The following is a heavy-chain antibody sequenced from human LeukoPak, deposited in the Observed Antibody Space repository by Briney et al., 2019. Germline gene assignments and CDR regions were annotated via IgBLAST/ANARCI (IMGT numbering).Heavy chain of an antibody. CDR1: GFMFRSFE. V-gene: IGHV3-48*03. J-gene: IGHJ4*02. Sequence: GGSLRLSCAASGFMFRSFEMYWVRQAPGKGLEWVAYISSGASTMYYADSVKGRFTISRDDAKNSLFLQVNSLRAEDTAIYYCALLAVASDFDYWGQGTLVTVSS. CDR2: ISSGASTM. CDR3: ALLAVASDFDY. D-gene: IGHD6-19*01.